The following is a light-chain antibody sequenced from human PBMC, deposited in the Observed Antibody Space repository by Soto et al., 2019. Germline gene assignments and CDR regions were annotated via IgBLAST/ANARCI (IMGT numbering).Light chain of an antibody. CDR1: QSVSSN. Sequence: EIVMTQSPATLSVSPAERATLSGRASQSVSSNLAWYQQKPGQAPRLLIYGASTRATGIPARFSGSGSGTEFTLTISSLQSEDFAVYYCQQYNNRPRSFGQGTQVDIK. CDR3: QQYNNRPRS. CDR2: GAS. V-gene: IGKV3-15*01. J-gene: IGKJ1*01.